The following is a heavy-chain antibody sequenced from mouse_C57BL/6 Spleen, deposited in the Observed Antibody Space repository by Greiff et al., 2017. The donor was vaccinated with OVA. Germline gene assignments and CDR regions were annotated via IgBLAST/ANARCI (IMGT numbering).Heavy chain of an antibody. CDR2: IYPSDSET. J-gene: IGHJ2*01. CDR3: ARTGSYYFDY. CDR1: GYTFTSYW. Sequence: QVQLQQSGAELVRPGSSVKLSCKASGYTFTSYWMDWVKQRPGQGLEWIGNIYPSDSETHYNQKFKDKATLTVDKSSSTAYMQLSSLTSEDSAVYYCARTGSYYFDYWGQGTTLTVSS. V-gene: IGHV1-61*01. D-gene: IGHD1-1*01.